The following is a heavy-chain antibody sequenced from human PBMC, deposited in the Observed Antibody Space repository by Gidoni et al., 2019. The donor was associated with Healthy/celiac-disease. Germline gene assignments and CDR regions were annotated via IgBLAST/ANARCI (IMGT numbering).Heavy chain of an antibody. Sequence: EVQLVESGGGLVQPGGSLRLSCAASGFPFISYGRSWVRQAPGKGLEWVANIKQDGSEKYYVDSVKGRFTISRDNAKNSLYLQMNSLRAEDTAVYYCARDSYYDSNPYYYYGMDVWGQGTTVTVSS. V-gene: IGHV3-7*01. CDR1: GFPFISYG. CDR2: IKQDGSEK. CDR3: ARDSYYDSNPYYYYGMDV. D-gene: IGHD3-22*01. J-gene: IGHJ6*02.